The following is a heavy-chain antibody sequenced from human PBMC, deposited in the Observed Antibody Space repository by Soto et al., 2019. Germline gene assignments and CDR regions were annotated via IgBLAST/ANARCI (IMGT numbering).Heavy chain of an antibody. CDR2: IFWDDDK. CDR3: ARMFTATGGHFDC. Sequence: SGPTLVNPTQTLTLTCSFSGYSLSTSGDGVGWIRQPPAKALERLALIFWDDDKRYSPPQKSRLTITKDASKNQAVLTLTNMDPVDTAIYCCARMFTATGGHFDCWGRGSLVAVSS. D-gene: IGHD2-8*02. V-gene: IGHV2-5*02. J-gene: IGHJ4*02. CDR1: GYSLSTSGDG.